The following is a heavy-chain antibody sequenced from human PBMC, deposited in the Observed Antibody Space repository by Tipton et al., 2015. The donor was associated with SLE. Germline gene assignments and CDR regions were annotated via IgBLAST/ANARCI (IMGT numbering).Heavy chain of an antibody. CDR2: IHTTGST. V-gene: IGHV4-4*07. CDR1: GGSLTSDY. CDR3: ATGGYDWGLYQYYYGLDV. J-gene: IGHJ6*02. Sequence: LRLSCTVSGGSLTSDYWHWIRQPAGKGLEWIGRIHTTGSTDYNPSLKSPVTMSVDTSKNLFSLKVRSVTSADTAVYYCATGGYDWGLYQYYYGLDVWGQGTAVTVSS. D-gene: IGHD5-12*01.